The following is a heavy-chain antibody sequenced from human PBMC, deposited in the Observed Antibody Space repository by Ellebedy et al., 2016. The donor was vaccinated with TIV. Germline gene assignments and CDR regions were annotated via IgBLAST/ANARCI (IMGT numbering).Heavy chain of an antibody. CDR1: GLTVSNNY. CDR3: ARDPPSSGSRTWG. Sequence: GESLKISXAASGLTVSNNYMRWVRQTPGKGLEWVSLIYSGGDTFYADSVKGRFTISRDNSKNMLFLQMDSLRAEDTAIYYCARDPPSSGSRTWGWGQGTLVTVSS. D-gene: IGHD1-26*01. J-gene: IGHJ4*02. CDR2: IYSGGDT. V-gene: IGHV3-66*01.